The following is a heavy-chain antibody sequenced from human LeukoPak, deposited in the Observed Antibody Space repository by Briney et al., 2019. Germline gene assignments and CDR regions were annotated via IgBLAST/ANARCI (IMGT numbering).Heavy chain of an antibody. CDR1: GGSISSSSYY. J-gene: IGHJ4*02. CDR3: ARLVVVTAIPDY. CDR2: IYYSGST. V-gene: IGHV4-39*07. Sequence: PSETLSLTCTVSGGSISSSSYYWGWLRQPPGKGLEWIASIYYSGSTYYHPSLMSRVTISVDTTNNQFSRKLSSVTAADTAVYYWARLVVVTAIPDYWGKGTLVTVSS. D-gene: IGHD2-21*02.